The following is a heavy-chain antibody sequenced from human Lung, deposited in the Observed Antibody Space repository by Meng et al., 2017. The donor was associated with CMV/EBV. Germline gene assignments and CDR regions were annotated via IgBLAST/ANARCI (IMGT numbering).Heavy chain of an antibody. CDR2: ISGSGGST. Sequence: GGSLRLSCAASGFTFSSYAMSWVRQAPGKGLEWVSAISGSGGSTYYADSVKGRFTISRDNSKNTLYLQMNSLRAEDTAVYYCAKGPGKVDYVWGSYPTHWGQGTLVTVSS. CDR3: AKGPGKVDYVWGSYPTH. J-gene: IGHJ4*02. CDR1: GFTFSSYA. D-gene: IGHD3-16*02. V-gene: IGHV3-23*01.